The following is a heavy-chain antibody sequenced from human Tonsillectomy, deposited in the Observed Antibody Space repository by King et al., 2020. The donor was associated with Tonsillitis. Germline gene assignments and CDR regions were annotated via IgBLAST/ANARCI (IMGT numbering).Heavy chain of an antibody. CDR1: GFTFDEYA. V-gene: IGHV3-9*01. CDR2: ISWNSGSI. D-gene: IGHD2-21*01. Sequence: VQLVESGGGLVQPGRSLRLSCAASGFTFDEYAMHWVRQAPGKGLEWVSGISWNSGSIGYADCVKGRFTISRDNAKNSLYLQMNSLRAEDTALYYCAKDTMLLWSEGEFDYWGRGTLVTVSS. CDR3: AKDTMLLWSEGEFDY. J-gene: IGHJ4*02.